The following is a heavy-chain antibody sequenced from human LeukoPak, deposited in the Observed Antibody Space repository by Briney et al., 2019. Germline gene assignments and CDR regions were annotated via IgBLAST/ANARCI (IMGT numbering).Heavy chain of an antibody. Sequence: PGGSLRLSCAASGFTFSSYAMHWVRQAPGKGLEWVAVISYDGSNKYYADSVKGRFTISRDNSKNTLYLQMNSLRAEDTAVYYCASNNRYDSRFDYWGQGTLVTVSS. D-gene: IGHD3-22*01. CDR1: GFTFSSYA. V-gene: IGHV3-30*14. CDR2: ISYDGSNK. J-gene: IGHJ4*02. CDR3: ASNNRYDSRFDY.